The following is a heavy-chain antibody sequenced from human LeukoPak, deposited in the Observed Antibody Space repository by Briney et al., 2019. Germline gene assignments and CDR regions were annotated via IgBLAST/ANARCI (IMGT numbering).Heavy chain of an antibody. CDR2: ISGSGDST. V-gene: IGHV3-23*01. D-gene: IGHD2-21*02. CDR1: GFTFRNYG. Sequence: GGSLRLSCAVSGFTFRNYGMSWVRKAPGKGLEWVSAISGSGDSTYYTDSVKGRFTISRDNDKNTLYPQMSSLRDEDTAIYYCAKGHGDWYFYYFDYWGQGTLVTVSS. CDR3: AKGHGDWYFYYFDY. J-gene: IGHJ4*02.